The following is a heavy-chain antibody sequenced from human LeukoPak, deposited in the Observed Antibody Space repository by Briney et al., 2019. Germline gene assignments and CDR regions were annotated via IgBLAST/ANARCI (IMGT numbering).Heavy chain of an antibody. V-gene: IGHV4-34*01. J-gene: IGHJ1*01. D-gene: IGHD3-16*02. CDR1: GGSFSGYY. Sequence: PSETLSLTCAVYGGSFSGYYWSWIRQPPGKGLEWIGEINHSGSTNYNPSLKSRVTISVDTSKNQFSLKLSSVTAADTAVYYCARAPGYRKYFQHWGQGTLVTVSS. CDR2: INHSGST. CDR3: ARAPGYRKYFQH.